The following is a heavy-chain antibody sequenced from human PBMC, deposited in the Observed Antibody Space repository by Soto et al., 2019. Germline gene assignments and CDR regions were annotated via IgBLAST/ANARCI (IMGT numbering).Heavy chain of an antibody. CDR1: GFTFRNYA. CDR2: ISSTSSSK. J-gene: IGHJ3*02. V-gene: IGHV3-48*01. D-gene: IGHD4-17*01. CDR3: AREASPTTFDI. Sequence: EVQLVESGGGLIQPGGSLRLSCAASGFTFRNYAMNWVRQAPGKGLEWVSYISSTSSSKYYADSVKGRFTISRDSGKNSVYMEVNSLRAEDTAVYYWAREASPTTFDIWGQGTMVTVAS.